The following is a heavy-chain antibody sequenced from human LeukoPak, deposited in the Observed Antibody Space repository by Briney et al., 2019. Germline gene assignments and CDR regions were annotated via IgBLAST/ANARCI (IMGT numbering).Heavy chain of an antibody. CDR3: AREWSIAVAP. Sequence: GGSLRLSCAASGFTFSSYEMNWVRQAPGKGLEWVSSISSSSSYIYYADSVKGRFTISRDNAKNSLYLQMNSLRAEDTAVYYCAREWSIAVAPWGQGTLVTVSS. CDR1: GFTFSSYE. CDR2: ISSSSSYI. J-gene: IGHJ5*02. V-gene: IGHV3-21*01. D-gene: IGHD6-19*01.